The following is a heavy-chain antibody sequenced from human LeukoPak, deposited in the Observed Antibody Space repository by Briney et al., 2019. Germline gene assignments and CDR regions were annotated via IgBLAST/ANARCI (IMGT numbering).Heavy chain of an antibody. J-gene: IGHJ4*02. Sequence: TLSLTCTVSGGSISSGGYYWSWIRQHPGKGLEWIGYIYYSGSTYYNPSLKSRVTISVDTSKNQFSLKLSSVTAADTAVYYCARRLGEYYYDSSGYYAYFDYWGQGTLVTVSS. CDR3: ARRLGEYYYDSSGYYAYFDY. CDR1: GGSISSGGYY. CDR2: IYYSGST. V-gene: IGHV4-31*03. D-gene: IGHD3-22*01.